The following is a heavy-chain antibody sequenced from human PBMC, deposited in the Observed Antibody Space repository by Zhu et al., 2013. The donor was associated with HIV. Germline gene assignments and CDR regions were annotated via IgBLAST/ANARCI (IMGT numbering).Heavy chain of an antibody. J-gene: IGHJ6*02. D-gene: IGHD6-6*01. V-gene: IGHV1-69*12. CDR2: IIPIFGTA. Sequence: QVQLVQSGAEVKKPGSSVKVSCKASGGTFSSYAISWVRQAPGQGLEWMGGIIPIFGTANYAQKFQGRVTITADESTSTAYMELSSLRSEDTAVYYCARGRHALPYSSSSGYYYYGMDVWGQGTTVTVSS. CDR1: GGTFSSYA. CDR3: ARGRHALPYSSSSGYYYYGMDV.